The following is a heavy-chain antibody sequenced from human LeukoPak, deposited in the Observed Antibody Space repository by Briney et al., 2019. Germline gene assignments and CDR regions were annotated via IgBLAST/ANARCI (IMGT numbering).Heavy chain of an antibody. V-gene: IGHV4-39*07. Sequence: SETLSLTCTVSGGSISSSSYYWGWIRQPPGKGLEWIGSIYYSGSTYYNPSLKSRVTISVDTSKNQFSLKLSSVTAADTAVYYCARGERQENYFDYWGQGTLVTVSS. J-gene: IGHJ4*02. D-gene: IGHD1-1*01. CDR1: GGSISSSSYY. CDR3: ARGERQENYFDY. CDR2: IYYSGST.